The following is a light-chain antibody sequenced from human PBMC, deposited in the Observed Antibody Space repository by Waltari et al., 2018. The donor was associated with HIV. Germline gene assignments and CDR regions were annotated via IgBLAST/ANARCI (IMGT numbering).Light chain of an antibody. V-gene: IGLV6-57*04. CDR3: QSYDSNDPWV. J-gene: IGLJ3*02. CDR2: EDN. Sequence: NFKLTQPLSVSESPGKTVTISCTRSSGNIASNYVQWYQQRTGSAPTTVIYEDNQRPSGVPARFSGSIDSSSNSASLTISGLKTEDEADYYCQSYDSNDPWVFGGGTKLTVL. CDR1: SGNIASNY.